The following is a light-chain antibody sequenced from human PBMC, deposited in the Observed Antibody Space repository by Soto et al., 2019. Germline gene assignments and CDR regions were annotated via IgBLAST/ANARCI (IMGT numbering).Light chain of an antibody. CDR2: TAS. J-gene: IGKJ2*01. V-gene: IGKV1-27*01. CDR3: QKYNSAPYT. CDR1: QGISNY. Sequence: DIQMTQSPSSLSASVGDRVTITCRASQGISNYLAWYQQKPGKVPKLLIYTASTWQSGAPSRFSGSGSGTDFTLTISSLQAEDVATYYCQKYNSAPYTFGQGTKLEIK.